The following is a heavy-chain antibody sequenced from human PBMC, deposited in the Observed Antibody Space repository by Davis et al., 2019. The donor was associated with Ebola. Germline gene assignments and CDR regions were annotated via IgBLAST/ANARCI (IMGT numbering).Heavy chain of an antibody. CDR1: AYTFTGDY. J-gene: IGHJ6*02. D-gene: IGHD6-19*01. Sequence: ASVKVSCKASAYTFTGDYMHWVRQAPGQGLEWMGCINLNSGGTNYAQEFQGWVTMTRDTSISTAYMELSRLRSDDTAVYYCAREYSSGWENYYYYGMDVWGQGTTVTVSS. CDR3: AREYSSGWENYYYYGMDV. V-gene: IGHV1-2*04. CDR2: INLNSGGT.